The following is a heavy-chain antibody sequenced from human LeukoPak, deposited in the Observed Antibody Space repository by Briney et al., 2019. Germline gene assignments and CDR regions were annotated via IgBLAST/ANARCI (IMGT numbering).Heavy chain of an antibody. CDR1: GGSISRSSFY. J-gene: IGHJ5*02. CDR2: IYYSGST. Sequence: NASETLSLTCTVSGGSISRSSFYWGWIRQPPGKGLEWIGSIYYSGSTYYSPSLKSRVTISVDTSKNQFSLKLSSVTAADTAVYFCARGGYYGSGNDFRFDPWGQGTLVTVSS. V-gene: IGHV4-39*07. D-gene: IGHD3-10*01. CDR3: ARGGYYGSGNDFRFDP.